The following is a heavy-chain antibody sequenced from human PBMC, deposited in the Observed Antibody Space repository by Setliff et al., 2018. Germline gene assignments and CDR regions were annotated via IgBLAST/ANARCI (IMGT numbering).Heavy chain of an antibody. CDR3: ATLLANYGSGMDV. CDR1: GPSIIRDYY. D-gene: IGHD3-10*01. V-gene: IGHV4-38-2*01. J-gene: IGHJ6*02. CDR2: IFRSGNT. Sequence: SETLSLTCAVSGPSIIRDYYWVWIRQPPGRGLEWIGSIFRSGNTYYNPSLKSRVTISVDTSKNQFSLKVNSVTAADTAVYYCATLLANYGSGMDVWGQGTTVTVSS.